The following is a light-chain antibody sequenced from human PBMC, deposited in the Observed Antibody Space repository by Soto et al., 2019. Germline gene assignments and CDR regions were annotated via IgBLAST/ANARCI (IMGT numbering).Light chain of an antibody. CDR3: SSYTTFRTPRVA. CDR1: SSDVGGYNY. Sequence: QSALTQPASVSGSLGQSITISCTGSSSDVGGYNYVSWYQQHPGQVPKLLIHEVTNRPSGVSDRFSGSKSANTASLTISGLQAEDEAHYYCSSYTTFRTPRVAFGGGTKLTVL. V-gene: IGLV2-14*01. J-gene: IGLJ2*01. CDR2: EVT.